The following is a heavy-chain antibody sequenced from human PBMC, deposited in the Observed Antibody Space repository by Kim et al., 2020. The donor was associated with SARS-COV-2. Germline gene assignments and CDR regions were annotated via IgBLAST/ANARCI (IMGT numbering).Heavy chain of an antibody. D-gene: IGHD3-16*02. J-gene: IGHJ3*02. V-gene: IGHV3-48*02. CDR2: ISSSSSTI. Sequence: GGSLRLSCAASGFTFSSYSMNWVRQAPGKGLEWVSYISSSSSTIYYADSVKGRFTISRDNAKNSLYLQMNSLRDEDTVVYYCARDLDLYDYIWGRYPHIGTGYALDIWCQGTRFTVSS. CDR3: ARDLDLYDYIWGRYPHIGTGYALDI. CDR1: GFTFSSYS.